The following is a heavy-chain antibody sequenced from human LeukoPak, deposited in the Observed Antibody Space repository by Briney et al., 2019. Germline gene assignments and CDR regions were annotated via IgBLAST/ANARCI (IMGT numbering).Heavy chain of an antibody. CDR2: ISAYNGNT. CDR1: GYTFTSYG. D-gene: IGHD3-22*01. J-gene: IGHJ4*02. V-gene: IGHV1-18*01. CDR3: ARDRGQYYYDSSGYYGGD. Sequence: ASVKVSCKASGYTFTSYGISWVRQAPGQGLEWMGWISAYNGNTNYAQKLQGRVTMTTDTSTSTAYMELRSLRSDDTAVYYCARDRGQYYYDSSGYYGGDWGQGTLVTVSS.